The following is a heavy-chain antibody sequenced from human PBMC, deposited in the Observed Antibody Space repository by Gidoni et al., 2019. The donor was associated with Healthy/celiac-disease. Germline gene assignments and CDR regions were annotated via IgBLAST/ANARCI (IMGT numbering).Heavy chain of an antibody. CDR3: AKDVEHSSSWAISNFDY. J-gene: IGHJ4*02. CDR2: ISGSDGST. V-gene: IGHV3-23*01. CDR1: GFTCSSYA. Sequence: EVQLWESGGGLVQPGGSLRLSCAASGFTCSSYAMSWVGPAPGKGLEWVSAISGSDGSTYYADAVKGRFTISRDKSKNTLYLQMNSLRAEDTAVYYCAKDVEHSSSWAISNFDYWGQGTLVTVSS. D-gene: IGHD6-13*01.